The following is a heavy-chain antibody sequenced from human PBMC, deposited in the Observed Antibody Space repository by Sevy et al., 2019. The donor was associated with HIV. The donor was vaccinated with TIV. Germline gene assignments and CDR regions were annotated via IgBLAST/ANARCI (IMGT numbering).Heavy chain of an antibody. CDR2: IYTSGST. D-gene: IGHD3-3*01. V-gene: IGHV4-61*02. J-gene: IGHJ5*02. CDR1: GGSISSGTYA. CDR3: AGGGSFLSCWRGWFGRVGP. Sequence: SETLSLTCTVSGGSISSGTYAWSWIRQPAGKGLEWIGLIYTSGSTSYNPSLKSRVTMSVDTSKNQFSLKLSFVTAADTGGEYWAGGGSFLSCWRGWFGRVGPWGQGTLVTVSS.